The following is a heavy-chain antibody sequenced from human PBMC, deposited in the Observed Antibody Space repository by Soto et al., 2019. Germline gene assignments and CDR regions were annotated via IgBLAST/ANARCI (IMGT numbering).Heavy chain of an antibody. Sequence: EVYLAQSGAEVKKPGESLKISCKGSGYNFNRYWLGWVRQMPGKGLEWMGVIYPGDSDTRYSPSLQCQVTISADKSSSADYLQWSSLQASDTATYYCSRSLVNGTYEAGDIWGQGTMVTVSS. CDR1: GYNFNRYW. J-gene: IGHJ3*02. CDR3: SRSLVNGTYEAGDI. D-gene: IGHD6-13*01. V-gene: IGHV5-51*03. CDR2: IYPGDSDT.